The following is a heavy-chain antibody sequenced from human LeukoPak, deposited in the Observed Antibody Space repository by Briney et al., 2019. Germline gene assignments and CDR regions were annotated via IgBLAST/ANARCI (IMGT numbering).Heavy chain of an antibody. Sequence: SVKVSCKASGGTFSSYAISWVRQAPGQGLEWMGRVIPIFGTANSAQKFQGRVTITTDESTSKAYMELSSLRSEDTAVYYCARVLKGYCSGGSCYGGFDYWGPGTLVTVSS. CDR3: ARVLKGYCSGGSCYGGFDY. V-gene: IGHV1-69*05. J-gene: IGHJ4*02. CDR2: VIPIFGTA. D-gene: IGHD2-15*01. CDR1: GGTFSSYA.